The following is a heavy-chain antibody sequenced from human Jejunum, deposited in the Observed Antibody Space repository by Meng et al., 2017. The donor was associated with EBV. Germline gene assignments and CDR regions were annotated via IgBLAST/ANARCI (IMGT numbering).Heavy chain of an antibody. CDR2: INGNSGAT. D-gene: IGHD3-22*01. V-gene: IGHV1-2*06. Sequence: QGQTVQSWARVKKPGASVKVSCKASGYTNSVYYMHWVRQAPGQGLEWMGRINGNSGATNYAQKFQGRVTMTRDTSISTAYMELSRLTSDDTAVYYCARDFYSYDSSGYSFDYWGQGTLVTVSS. J-gene: IGHJ4*02. CDR3: ARDFYSYDSSGYSFDY. CDR1: GYTNSVYY.